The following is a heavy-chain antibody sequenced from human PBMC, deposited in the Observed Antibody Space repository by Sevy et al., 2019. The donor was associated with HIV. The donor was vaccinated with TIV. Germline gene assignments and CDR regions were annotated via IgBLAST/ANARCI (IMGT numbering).Heavy chain of an antibody. Sequence: ASVKFSCKASGYTFTSYYMHWVRQAPGQGLEWMGIINPSGGSTSYAEKFQGRVTMTRDTSTSTVYVELSSLRSEDTAVYYCARDRGGGDDYVWGSYRHNWFDPWGQGTLVTVSS. CDR3: ARDRGGGDDYVWGSYRHNWFDP. CDR1: GYTFTSYY. J-gene: IGHJ5*02. CDR2: INPSGGST. V-gene: IGHV1-46*01. D-gene: IGHD3-16*02.